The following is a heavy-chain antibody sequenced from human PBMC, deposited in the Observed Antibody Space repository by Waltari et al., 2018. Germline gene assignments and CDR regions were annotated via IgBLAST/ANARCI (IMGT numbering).Heavy chain of an antibody. D-gene: IGHD5-18*01. CDR2: ISTNTGTP. V-gene: IGHV7-4-1*02. Sequence: QVQLVPSGSELKKPGASVKVSCKASGYIFTNYAMNWERHAPGQGLEWMGWISTNTGTPTFAQGFTGRFVFSLDTSVSTAYLQISSLKAEDTAVYYCARGIQLWGRGSWYFDDWGQGTLVTVSS. J-gene: IGHJ4*02. CDR1: GYIFTNYA. CDR3: ARGIQLWGRGSWYFDD.